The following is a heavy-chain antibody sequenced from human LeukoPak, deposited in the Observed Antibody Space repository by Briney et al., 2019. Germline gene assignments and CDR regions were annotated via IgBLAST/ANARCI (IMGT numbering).Heavy chain of an antibody. V-gene: IGHV4-61*02. Sequence: PSQTLSLTCTVSGGSISSGSYYWSWIRQPAGKGLEWIGRIYTSESTNYNPSLKSRVTTSVDTSKNQFSLKLSSVTAADTAVYYCAREAVANDAFDIWGQGTMVTVSS. D-gene: IGHD5-12*01. CDR1: GGSISSGSYY. CDR2: IYTSEST. J-gene: IGHJ3*02. CDR3: AREAVANDAFDI.